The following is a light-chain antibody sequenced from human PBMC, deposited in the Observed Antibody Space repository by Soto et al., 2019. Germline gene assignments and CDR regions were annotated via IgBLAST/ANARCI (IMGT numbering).Light chain of an antibody. CDR2: DAS. Sequence: EIMLTQSPGNLSLSPGERATLSCRASQSVYSSYVAWYQQRPGQAPRLLFYDASIRATGIPDRFSGSGSGTDFSLTISRLEPEDFAVYYCHQYGSSPWTFGQGTKVEIK. J-gene: IGKJ1*01. CDR3: HQYGSSPWT. CDR1: QSVYSSY. V-gene: IGKV3-20*01.